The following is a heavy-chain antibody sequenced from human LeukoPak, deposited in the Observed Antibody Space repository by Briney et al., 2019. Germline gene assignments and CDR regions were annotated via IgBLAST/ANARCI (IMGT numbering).Heavy chain of an antibody. CDR2: IIPIFGTA. CDR3: AREGSDSTSHHKHFDY. D-gene: IGHD2-2*01. J-gene: IGHJ4*02. Sequence: SVKVSCKASGGTFSSYAISWVRQAPGQGLEWMGGIIPIFGTANYAQKFQGRVTFTADESTSTAYMELSSLRSEDTAVYYCAREGSDSTSHHKHFDYWGQGTLVTVSS. CDR1: GGTFSSYA. V-gene: IGHV1-69*13.